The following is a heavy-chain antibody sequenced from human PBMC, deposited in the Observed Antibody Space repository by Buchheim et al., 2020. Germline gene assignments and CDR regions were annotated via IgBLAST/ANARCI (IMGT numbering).Heavy chain of an antibody. Sequence: QVQLVESGGGLVKPGGSLRLSCAASGFSFSDYYMSWIRQAPGKGLEWVTYISGSGNIIKYADSVKGRITISRDNAKNSLFLQMNSLKAEDTAVYYCARDVKSGTSDWARFDYWGQGTL. V-gene: IGHV3-11*01. J-gene: IGHJ4*02. D-gene: IGHD6-19*01. CDR3: ARDVKSGTSDWARFDY. CDR2: ISGSGNII. CDR1: GFSFSDYY.